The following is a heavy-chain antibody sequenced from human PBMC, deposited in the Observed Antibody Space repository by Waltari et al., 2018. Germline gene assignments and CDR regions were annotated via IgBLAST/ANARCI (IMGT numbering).Heavy chain of an antibody. D-gene: IGHD1-26*01. CDR3: ARGIPAIVGATEFDD. Sequence: QVQLQESGPGLVKPSETLSLTCAVSGYSISSGYYWGWIRQPPGKGLEWIGSLYPSGSTYYTPSLKSRVTLSVDTSKNQFSLKLSSVTAADAAVYYCARGIPAIVGATEFDDWGQGTLVTVSS. V-gene: IGHV4-38-2*01. CDR1: GYSISSGYY. CDR2: LYPSGST. J-gene: IGHJ4*02.